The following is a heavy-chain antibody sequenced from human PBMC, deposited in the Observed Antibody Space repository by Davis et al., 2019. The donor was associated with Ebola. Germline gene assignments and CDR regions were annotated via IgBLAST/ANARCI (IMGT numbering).Heavy chain of an antibody. V-gene: IGHV4-59*12. CDR2: VYYGKA. J-gene: IGHJ3*01. CDR1: GDSISRYY. D-gene: IGHD1-26*01. CDR3: ARDNDPYGGRYKYRPPNAFDL. Sequence: PSETLSLTCTVSGDSISRYYLNWIRQAPGKTLEWIGYVYYGKAIYNPSLKSRVTLFSDTSKNSFSLRVTSVTAADTAIYFCARDNDPYGGRYKYRPPNAFDLWGQGTKVAVSS.